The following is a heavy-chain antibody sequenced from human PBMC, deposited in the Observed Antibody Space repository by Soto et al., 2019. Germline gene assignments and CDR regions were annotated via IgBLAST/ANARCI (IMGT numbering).Heavy chain of an antibody. CDR3: ARVKGYGISTRCSYLDQ. CDR1: GGSISSYY. D-gene: IGHD2-2*01. Sequence: ETLSLTCTVSGGSISSYYWSWIRQPPGKGLKWIGYIYYSGSTNYNPSLKSRVTISVDTSKNQFSLKLSSVTAADTAVYYRARVKGYGISTRCSYLDQWGQGTLVTV. CDR2: IYYSGST. V-gene: IGHV4-59*01. J-gene: IGHJ4*02.